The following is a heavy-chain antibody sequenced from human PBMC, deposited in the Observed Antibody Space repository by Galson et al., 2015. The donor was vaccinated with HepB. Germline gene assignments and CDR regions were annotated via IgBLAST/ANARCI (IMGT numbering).Heavy chain of an antibody. CDR3: ARAGDYSSGWYDY. CDR1: GFTFSSYA. D-gene: IGHD6-19*01. V-gene: IGHV3-30*04. Sequence: SLRLSCAASGFTFSSYAMHWVRQAPGKGLEWVAVISYDGSNKYYADSVKGRFTISRDNSKNTLYLQMNSLRAEDTAVYYCARAGDYSSGWYDYWGQGTLVTVSS. J-gene: IGHJ4*02. CDR2: ISYDGSNK.